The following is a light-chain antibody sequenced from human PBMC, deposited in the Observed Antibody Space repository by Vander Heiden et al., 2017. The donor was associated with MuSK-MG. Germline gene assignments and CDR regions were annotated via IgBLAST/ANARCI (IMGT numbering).Light chain of an antibody. CDR1: QSLSSSTY. V-gene: IGKV3-20*01. J-gene: IGKJ3*01. Sequence: EIVLTQSPGTLSMSPGERATLSCRASQSLSSSTYLAWYQQKPGQAPRLLIFATSSRDIGIPDRFSGSGSGTDFTLTISRLEPEDFAVYYCQLYGTSFTFGPGTKVDIK. CDR3: QLYGTSFT. CDR2: ATS.